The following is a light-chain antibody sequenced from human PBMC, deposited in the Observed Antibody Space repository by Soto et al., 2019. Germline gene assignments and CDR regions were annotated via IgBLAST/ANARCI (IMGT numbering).Light chain of an antibody. V-gene: IGLV1-51*01. CDR3: GTWDSSLSAVV. CDR1: TSNIGNNY. CDR2: DNN. Sequence: QSVMTQPPSVSAAPGLKVTISCSGSTSNIGNNYVSWYQQLPGTAPKLLIYDNNKRPSGIPDRFSGSKFGTSATLGITGLQTGDEADYYCGTWDSSLSAVVFGGGTKLTVL. J-gene: IGLJ2*01.